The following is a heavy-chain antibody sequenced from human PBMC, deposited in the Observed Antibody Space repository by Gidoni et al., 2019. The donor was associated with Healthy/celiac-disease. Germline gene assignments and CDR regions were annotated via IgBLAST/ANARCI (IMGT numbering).Heavy chain of an antibody. CDR2: IRAYNGNT. CDR1: GYTFTSYG. Sequence: QVQLVQSGAEVKKPAASVNVSCKASGYTFTSYGISWVRQAPGQGLEWMGWIRAYNGNTNYAQKLQGRVTMTTDTSTSTAYMELRSLRSDDTAVYYCARVSTTAVTPDAFDIWGQGTMVTVSS. V-gene: IGHV1-18*04. D-gene: IGHD4-17*01. J-gene: IGHJ3*02. CDR3: ARVSTTAVTPDAFDI.